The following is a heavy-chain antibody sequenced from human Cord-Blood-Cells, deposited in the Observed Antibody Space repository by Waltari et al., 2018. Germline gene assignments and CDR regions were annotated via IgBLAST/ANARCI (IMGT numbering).Heavy chain of an antibody. CDR2: INHSGST. CDR1: GGSFSGYY. D-gene: IGHD2-8*02. J-gene: IGHJ5*02. V-gene: IGHV4-34*01. CDR3: ARGLVEAYNWFDP. Sequence: QVQLQQWGAGLLKPSETLSLTCAVYGGSFSGYYWSWIRQPPGKGLEWIGEINHSGSTNYNPSLKSRVTISVDTSKNQFSLKLSSVTAADTAVYYCARGLVEAYNWFDPWGQGTLVTVSS.